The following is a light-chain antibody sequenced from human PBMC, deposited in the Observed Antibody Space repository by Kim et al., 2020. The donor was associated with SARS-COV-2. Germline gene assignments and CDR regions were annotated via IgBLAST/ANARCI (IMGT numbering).Light chain of an antibody. V-gene: IGLV2-11*01. CDR3: CSYAGTYTWV. CDR2: DVS. Sequence: QSALTQPRSVSGSPGQSVTISCTGAGSDVGGYDYVSWYQQNPGKAPKLMIYDVSMRPSGVPDRFSGSKSGNTASLTISGLQAEDEADYYCCSYAGTYTWVFGGGTQLTVL. J-gene: IGLJ3*02. CDR1: GSDVGGYDY.